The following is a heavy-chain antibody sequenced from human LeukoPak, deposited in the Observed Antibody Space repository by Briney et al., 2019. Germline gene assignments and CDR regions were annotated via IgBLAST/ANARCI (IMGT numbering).Heavy chain of an antibody. Sequence: GGSLRLSCAASGFTVSSNYMSWVRQAPGKGLEWVSAISGSGGSTYYADSVKGRFTISRDNSKNTLYLQMNSLRAEDTAVYYCAKDADYDFWSGYYHYFDYWGQGTLVTVSS. CDR3: AKDADYDFWSGYYHYFDY. V-gene: IGHV3-23*01. CDR1: GFTVSSNY. J-gene: IGHJ4*02. D-gene: IGHD3-3*01. CDR2: ISGSGGST.